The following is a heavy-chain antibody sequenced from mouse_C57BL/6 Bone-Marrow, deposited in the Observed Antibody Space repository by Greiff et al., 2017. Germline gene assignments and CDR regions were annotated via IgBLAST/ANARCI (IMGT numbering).Heavy chain of an antibody. Sequence: EVQLQESGAELVRPGASVKLSCTASGFNIKDDYMHWVKQRPEQGLEWIGWIDPENGDTEYASKAQGKATIKADTSTNTAYLQLSSMTSEDTAVYCCTANWGAYWGQGTLVTVSA. J-gene: IGHJ3*01. CDR1: GFNIKDDY. D-gene: IGHD4-1*01. CDR2: IDPENGDT. V-gene: IGHV14-4*01. CDR3: TANWGAY.